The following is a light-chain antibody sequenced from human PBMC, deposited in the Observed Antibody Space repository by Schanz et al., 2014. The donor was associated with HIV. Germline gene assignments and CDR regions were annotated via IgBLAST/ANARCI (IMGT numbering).Light chain of an antibody. CDR1: GGGTASDS. Sequence: FMLTQPQSVSESPGKTITISCTRSGGGTASDSVQWYQQRPGSAPTTVIYDSYQRPSGVPSRFSGSFDRSSNSASLTISGLETEDEADYYCQSYGNNNAAVFGGGTKLTVL. V-gene: IGLV6-57*04. CDR2: DSY. J-gene: IGLJ3*02. CDR3: QSYGNNNAAV.